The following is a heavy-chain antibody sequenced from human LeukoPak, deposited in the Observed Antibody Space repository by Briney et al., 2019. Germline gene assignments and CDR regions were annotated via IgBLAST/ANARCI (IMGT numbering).Heavy chain of an antibody. V-gene: IGHV3-7*01. CDR2: IKQDGSEK. Sequence: GGSLRLSCAASGFTFSSYAASWVRQPPGKGLEWVASIKQDGSEKYYVDSVKGRFTISRDNAKNSLYLQMNSLRAEDTAVYYCARDRPKGELDYWGQGTLVTVSS. J-gene: IGHJ4*02. D-gene: IGHD3-16*01. CDR1: GFTFSSYA. CDR3: ARDRPKGELDY.